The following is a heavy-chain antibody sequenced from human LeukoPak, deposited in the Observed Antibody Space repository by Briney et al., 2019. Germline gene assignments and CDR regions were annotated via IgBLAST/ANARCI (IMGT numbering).Heavy chain of an antibody. CDR1: GVSFSGYN. CDR2: INHSGST. J-gene: IGHJ3*02. Sequence: PSGTLYLTCADYGVSFSGYNGSWVRQPPGKGLEWIWEINHSGSTNYNPSLKSLVTISVDTSKNQFSQKLSSVTAADSAVYYCARRRRIVGATPGAFDIWGQGTMVTVSS. CDR3: ARRRRIVGATPGAFDI. V-gene: IGHV4-34*01. D-gene: IGHD1-26*01.